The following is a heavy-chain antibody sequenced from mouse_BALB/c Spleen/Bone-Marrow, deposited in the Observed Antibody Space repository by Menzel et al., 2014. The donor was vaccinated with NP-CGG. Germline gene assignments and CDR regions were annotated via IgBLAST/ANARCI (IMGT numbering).Heavy chain of an antibody. V-gene: IGHV5-6-3*01. J-gene: IGHJ4*01. D-gene: IGHD2-1*01. Sequence: EVMLVESGGGLVQPGGSLKVSCAASGFTFRNYGMSWVRQTPDKRLELVAGFNSNGANTFYADSVKGRFSISRDNAKNTLYLQMSSLKSEDTAMYYCARGGGNPYYYAMDYWGQGTSVTVSS. CDR1: GFTFRNYG. CDR3: ARGGGNPYYYAMDY. CDR2: FNSNGANT.